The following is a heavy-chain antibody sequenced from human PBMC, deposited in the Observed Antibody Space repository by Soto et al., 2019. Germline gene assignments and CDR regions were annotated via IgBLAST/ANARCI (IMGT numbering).Heavy chain of an antibody. V-gene: IGHV1-8*01. CDR2: MNPNSGNT. CDR3: ARDSTGNTGYYYGMDV. CDR1: GCTFTSYD. Sequence: ASVKVSCKASGCTFTSYDINWVRQATGQGLEWMGWMNPNSGNTGYAQKFQGRVTMTRNTSISTAYMELSSLRSEDTAVYYCARDSTGNTGYYYGMDVWGQGTTVTAP. J-gene: IGHJ6*02. D-gene: IGHD1-1*01.